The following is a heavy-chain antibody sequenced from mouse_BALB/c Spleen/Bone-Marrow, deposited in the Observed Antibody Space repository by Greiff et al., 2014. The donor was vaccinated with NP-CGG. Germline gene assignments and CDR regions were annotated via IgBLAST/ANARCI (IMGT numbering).Heavy chain of an antibody. J-gene: IGHJ2*01. D-gene: IGHD1-2*01. CDR2: ICIVGSYT. CDR1: GFTFSSYG. CDR3: ARRATTAYFDH. Sequence: GQLKESGGDLVKPGGALKLSRAASGFTFSSYGLSWGRQTPDKRLGGGATICIVGSYTYYPDSVKGRFTISRDNAKNTLYLHMSSLRSEDSAMYYCARRATTAYFDHWGQGTTLTVSS. V-gene: IGHV5-6*01.